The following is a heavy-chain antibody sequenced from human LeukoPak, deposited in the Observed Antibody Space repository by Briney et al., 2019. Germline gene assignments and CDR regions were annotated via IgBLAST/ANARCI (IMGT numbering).Heavy chain of an antibody. D-gene: IGHD6-19*01. CDR1: GFTFSSYA. V-gene: IGHV3-23*01. CDR2: ISGGGGST. CDR3: AKELAVTGTENPFDI. J-gene: IGHJ3*02. Sequence: GGSLRLSCAASGFTFSSYAMSWVRQAPGKGLEWVSAISGGGGSTYYADSVKGRFTISRDNSNNTLYLQMSSLRAEDTAVYYCAKELAVTGTENPFDIWGQGTMVTVSS.